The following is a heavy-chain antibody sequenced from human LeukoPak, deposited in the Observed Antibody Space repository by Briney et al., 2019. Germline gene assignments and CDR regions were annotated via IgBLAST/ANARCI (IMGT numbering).Heavy chain of an antibody. CDR3: ASHQRLTYYYGSGSYYPGYYGMDV. D-gene: IGHD3-10*01. V-gene: IGHV3-21*01. CDR1: GFTFSSYT. CDR2: ISSSSSYI. J-gene: IGHJ6*02. Sequence: GGSLRLSCVASGFTFSSYTLNWVRQAPGKGLEWVSSISSSSSYIYYADSVKGRFTISRDNAKNSLYLQMNSLRAEDTAVYYCASHQRLTYYYGSGSYYPGYYGMDVWGQGTTVTVSS.